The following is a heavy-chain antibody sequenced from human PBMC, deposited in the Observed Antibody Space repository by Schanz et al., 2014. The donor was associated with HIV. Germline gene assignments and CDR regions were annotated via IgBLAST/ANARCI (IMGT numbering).Heavy chain of an antibody. CDR2: ISYDGRNK. CDR3: AKPEYDSRGNSQSHFDY. CDR1: GFTFSNYG. Sequence: QVQLVESGGGVAQPGRSLRLSCAASGFTFSNYGMHWVRQAPGKGLEWVAVISYDGRNKYYADSVNGRFTISRDNSKNTLYLQMTTLRIDDTAVYYCAKPEYDSRGNSQSHFDYWGQGTTVTVSS. D-gene: IGHD3-22*01. V-gene: IGHV3-30*18. J-gene: IGHJ4*03.